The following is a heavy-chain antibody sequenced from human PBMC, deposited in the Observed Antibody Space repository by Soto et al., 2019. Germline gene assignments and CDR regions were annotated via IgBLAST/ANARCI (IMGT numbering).Heavy chain of an antibody. CDR1: GGTFSSYA. D-gene: IGHD6-13*01. CDR3: ARGTGYSSSWYSSNFDY. Sequence: QVQLVQSGAEVKKPGSSVKVSCKASGGTFSSYAISWVRQAPGQGLEWMGGIIPIFGTANYAQKFQGRVTLTADESTSTAYMELSSLRSEDTSVYYCARGTGYSSSWYSSNFDYWGQGTLVTVSS. CDR2: IIPIFGTA. J-gene: IGHJ4*02. V-gene: IGHV1-69*01.